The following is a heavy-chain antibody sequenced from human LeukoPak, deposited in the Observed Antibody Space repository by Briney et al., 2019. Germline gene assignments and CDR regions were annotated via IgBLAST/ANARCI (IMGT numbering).Heavy chain of an antibody. CDR2: ISETGGTI. D-gene: IGHD5-24*01. J-gene: IGHJ4*02. CDR3: AREMTIITYSFDS. V-gene: IGHV3-23*01. Sequence: HPGGSLRLSCAPSGFTFSNYAMSWVRQAPGKGLEWASAISETGGTIHYADSVRGRFIISRDNSKNTLYLQMNSLRAEDTAVYYCAREMTIITYSFDSWGQGTLVTVSS. CDR1: GFTFSNYA.